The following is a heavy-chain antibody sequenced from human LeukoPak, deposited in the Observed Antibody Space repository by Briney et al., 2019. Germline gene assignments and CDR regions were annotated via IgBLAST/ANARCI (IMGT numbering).Heavy chain of an antibody. D-gene: IGHD3-16*01. J-gene: IGHJ4*02. V-gene: IGHV3-30*02. Sequence: GGSLRLSCAASGFIFSTYGMYWVRQAPGKGLEWVAFIRHDGSIKNYADSVKGRSTISRDNSKNTLYLQMNSLRAADTAVYYCAKDSLADIDYWGQGTLVTVSS. CDR3: AKDSLADIDY. CDR1: GFIFSTYG. CDR2: IRHDGSIK.